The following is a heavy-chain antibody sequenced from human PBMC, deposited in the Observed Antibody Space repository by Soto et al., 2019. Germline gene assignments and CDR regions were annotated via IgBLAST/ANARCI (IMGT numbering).Heavy chain of an antibody. CDR1: GFIFSSYA. Sequence: PGGSLRLSCAASGFIFSSYALHWVRQAPGKGLEWVALISYDGSNKYYADSVKGRFTISRDNSENTLYLQMNSLRAEDAAVYYCAKDTYYHDSTGYYVFDYWGQGTLVTAPQ. D-gene: IGHD3-22*01. V-gene: IGHV3-30-3*01. J-gene: IGHJ4*02. CDR2: ISYDGSNK. CDR3: AKDTYYHDSTGYYVFDY.